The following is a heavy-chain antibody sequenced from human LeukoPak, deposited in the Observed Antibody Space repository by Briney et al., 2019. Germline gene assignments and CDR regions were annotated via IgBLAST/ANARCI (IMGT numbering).Heavy chain of an antibody. D-gene: IGHD2-15*01. CDR1: GYTFTSYA. V-gene: IGHV1-3*01. J-gene: IGHJ4*02. CDR2: INAGNGNT. CDR3: ARGTNIVVVVAAEYYFDY. Sequence: GASVKVSCKAFGYTFTSYALHWGRQAPGQRLEWLGWINAGNGNTKYSQKFQGRVTITRDTSASTAYMELSSLRSEDTAVYYCARGTNIVVVVAAEYYFDYWGQGTLVTVSS.